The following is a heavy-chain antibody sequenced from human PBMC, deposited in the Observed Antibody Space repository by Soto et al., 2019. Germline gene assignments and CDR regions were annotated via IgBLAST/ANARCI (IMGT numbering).Heavy chain of an antibody. CDR1: GGTFRTYT. V-gene: IGHV1-69*02. J-gene: IGHJ5*02. CDR2: IIPILDVA. CDR3: ARSIQVYIGVAGPKDIWFDP. D-gene: IGHD6-19*01. Sequence: QVQLVQSGAEVKRPGSSVKVSCQTSGGTFRTYTINWVRQAPGQGREWMGRIIPILDVANYAKKFQGRVTITADKSTSTAHMELRSLRSEDTAVYYWARSIQVYIGVAGPKDIWFDPWGQGTLVTVSS.